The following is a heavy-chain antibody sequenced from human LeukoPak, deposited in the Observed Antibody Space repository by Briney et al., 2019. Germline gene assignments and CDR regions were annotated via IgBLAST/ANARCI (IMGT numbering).Heavy chain of an antibody. CDR1: GGSISSCY. V-gene: IGHV4-59*01. CDR2: IYYSGNA. D-gene: IGHD3-16*01. CDR3: ARGGGTLDY. Sequence: SSETLSLTCTVSGGSISSCYWSWIRQPPGKGLEWIGNIYYSGNANNNPSLKGRVTISVDTSKNQFSLKLSSVTAADTAVYYCARGGGTLDYWGQGTLVTVSS. J-gene: IGHJ4*02.